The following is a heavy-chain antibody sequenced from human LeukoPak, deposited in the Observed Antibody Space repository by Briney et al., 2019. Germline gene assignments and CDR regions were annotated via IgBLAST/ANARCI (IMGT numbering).Heavy chain of an antibody. Sequence: GGSLRLSCAASGFTFSNYAISWVRQTPGKGLEWVSAISGSGDSTYYADSVKGRFTISRDNSRNTLSLQMNSLRAEDTAVYYCAKEATGHSFSDYWGQGTLVTVSS. J-gene: IGHJ4*02. CDR1: GFTFSNYA. V-gene: IGHV3-23*01. CDR3: AKEATGHSFSDY. CDR2: ISGSGDST. D-gene: IGHD5-12*01.